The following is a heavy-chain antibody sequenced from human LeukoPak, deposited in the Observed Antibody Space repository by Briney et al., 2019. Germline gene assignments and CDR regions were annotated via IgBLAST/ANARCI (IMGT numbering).Heavy chain of an antibody. CDR1: GFTFSSSA. CDR2: ISGSGDNT. V-gene: IGHV3-23*01. J-gene: IGHJ4*02. Sequence: GGSLRLSCAASGFTFSSSAMSWVRQAPGKGLEWVSSISGSGDNTYYADSVKGRFTISRDNSKNTLYLQMNSLRTEDTAVYYCAKLGSDWHYDFWSGYPFDYWGQGTLVTVSS. CDR3: AKLGSDWHYDFWSGYPFDY. D-gene: IGHD3-3*01.